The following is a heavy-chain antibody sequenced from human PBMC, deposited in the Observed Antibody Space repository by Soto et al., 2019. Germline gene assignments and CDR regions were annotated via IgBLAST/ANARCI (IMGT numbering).Heavy chain of an antibody. CDR1: GFTFSSYG. Sequence: GGSLRLSCAASGFTFSSYGMSWVRQAPGKGLEWVSAITGSGGSTFYADSVKGRFTISRDNSKNTLYLQMNSLRAEDTAIYFCAILGSYDSHWGQGTLGTVSS. J-gene: IGHJ4*02. V-gene: IGHV3-23*01. CDR3: AILGSYDSH. CDR2: ITGSGGST. D-gene: IGHD3-22*01.